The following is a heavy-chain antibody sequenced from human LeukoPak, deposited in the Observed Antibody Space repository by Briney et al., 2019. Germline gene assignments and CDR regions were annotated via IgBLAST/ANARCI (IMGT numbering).Heavy chain of an antibody. CDR1: GFTFSSYG. J-gene: IGHJ4*02. D-gene: IGHD4-17*01. V-gene: IGHV3-7*01. Sequence: RSLRLSCAASGFTFSSYGMHWVRQAPGKGLEWVATIKQDGSENYYVESVKGRFTIVRDDGKNSVYLQMNSLRVEDTALYYCVRGPHYGAYADYFDYWGQGALVTVSS. CDR3: VRGPHYGAYADYFDY. CDR2: IKQDGSEN.